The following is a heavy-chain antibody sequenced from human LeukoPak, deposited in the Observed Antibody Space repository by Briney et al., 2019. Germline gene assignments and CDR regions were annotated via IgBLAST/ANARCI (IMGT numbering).Heavy chain of an antibody. V-gene: IGHV4-59*01. Sequence: SETLSLTCTVSGGSISSYYWSWIRQPPGQGLEWIGYIYYCWSTNYNPSLKSRVTISVDTSKNQFSLKLSSVTAADTAVYYCARASTYYDFWSGFVPKNYYYYYGMDVWGQGTTVTVSS. J-gene: IGHJ6*02. D-gene: IGHD3-3*01. CDR2: IYYCWST. CDR3: ARASTYYDFWSGFVPKNYYYYYGMDV. CDR1: GGSISSYY.